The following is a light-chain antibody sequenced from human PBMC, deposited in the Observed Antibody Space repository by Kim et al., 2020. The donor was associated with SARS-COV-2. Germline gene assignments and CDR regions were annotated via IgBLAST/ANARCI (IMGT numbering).Light chain of an antibody. CDR1: QSINTY. J-gene: IGKJ4*01. CDR3: QQSHTGPLLT. CDR2: AAS. Sequence: DIQMTQSPSSLAASVGDRVTIACRASQSINTYLNWYQQKPGEAPKLLIYAASTLQSGVPSRFSGSGSGTDFTLTISSLQPEYFSIYYCQQSHTGPLLTFGGGTKVDIK. V-gene: IGKV1-39*01.